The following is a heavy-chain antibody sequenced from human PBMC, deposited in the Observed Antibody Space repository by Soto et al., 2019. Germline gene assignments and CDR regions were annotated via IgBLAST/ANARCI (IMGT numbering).Heavy chain of an antibody. Sequence: QVQLVESGGGAVQPGRSLRLSCAASEFTLSSHVMHWVRQAPGKGLEWVAVISYDGNNRYYVESVKGRFTISRDNSKNTLYLEMNSLRTEDTAVYYAARTSSVHYGMDVWGQGTTVTVSS. D-gene: IGHD2-2*01. V-gene: IGHV3-30*03. CDR2: ISYDGNNR. CDR3: ARTSSVHYGMDV. CDR1: EFTLSSHV. J-gene: IGHJ6*02.